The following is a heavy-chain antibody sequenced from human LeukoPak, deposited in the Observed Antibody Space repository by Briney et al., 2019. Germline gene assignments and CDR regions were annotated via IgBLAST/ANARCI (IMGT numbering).Heavy chain of an antibody. D-gene: IGHD4-17*01. CDR2: ISYIGST. J-gene: IGHJ3*02. Sequence: SETLSLTCAVSTDSFSSHYWTWIRQPPGKGLEWIGYISYIGSTNYSPSLKSRVTISIDTSKNQFSLKLSSVTAADTAVYCCARDVVTVTKGFDIWGQGTMVSVSS. CDR1: TDSFSSHY. CDR3: ARDVVTVTKGFDI. V-gene: IGHV4-59*11.